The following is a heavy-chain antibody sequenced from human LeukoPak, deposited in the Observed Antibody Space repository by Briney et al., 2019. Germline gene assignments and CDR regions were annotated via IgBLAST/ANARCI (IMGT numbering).Heavy chain of an antibody. D-gene: IGHD6-19*01. CDR2: INHSGST. Sequence: SETLSLTCAVYGGSFSGYYWSWIRQPPGKGLEWIGEINHSGSTNYNPSLKSRVTISVDTSKNQFSLKLSSVTAADTAVYYCASISSGRDMWGQGTLVTVSS. V-gene: IGHV4-34*01. J-gene: IGHJ4*02. CDR3: ASISSGRDM. CDR1: GGSFSGYY.